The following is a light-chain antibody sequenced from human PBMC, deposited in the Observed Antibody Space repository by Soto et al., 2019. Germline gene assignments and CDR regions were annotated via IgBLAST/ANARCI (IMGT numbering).Light chain of an antibody. CDR3: QKYSSSPYT. J-gene: IGKJ2*01. V-gene: IGKV3-20*01. CDR1: QSVSNSF. Sequence: EIELTQSPGTLSSSPGERATLSCRASQSVSNSFLGWYQKKPDHAPRLLFDGVSSKGAGTPDRFSGSGSGTVFTLTSSRLKPEDGAVYYCQKYSSSPYTFGQGTRLEI. CDR2: GVS.